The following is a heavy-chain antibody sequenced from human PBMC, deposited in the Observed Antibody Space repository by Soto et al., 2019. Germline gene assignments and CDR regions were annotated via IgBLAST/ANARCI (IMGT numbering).Heavy chain of an antibody. CDR1: GFTFSSNS. D-gene: IGHD3-10*01. CDR2: ISGGSSYI. Sequence: GGSLRLSCAASGFTFSSNSMHWVRQAPGKGLEWVSSISGGSSYISYADSLKGRFTISRDNAKNSLYLQMNSLRAEDTAVYYCARATGADKEDYWGQGTLVTVSS. V-gene: IGHV3-21*01. J-gene: IGHJ4*02. CDR3: ARATGADKEDY.